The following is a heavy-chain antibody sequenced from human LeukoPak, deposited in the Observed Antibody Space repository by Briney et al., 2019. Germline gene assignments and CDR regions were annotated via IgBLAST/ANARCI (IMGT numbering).Heavy chain of an antibody. CDR1: GGSFSGYY. CDR2: INHSGST. V-gene: IGHV4-34*01. D-gene: IGHD3-22*01. Sequence: SETLSLTCAVYGGSFSGYYWSWIRQPPGKGLEWIGEINHSGSTNHNPSLKSRVTISVDTSKNQFSLKLSSVTAADTAVYYCARGPDSSGYFDFDYWGQGTLVTVSS. J-gene: IGHJ4*02. CDR3: ARGPDSSGYFDFDY.